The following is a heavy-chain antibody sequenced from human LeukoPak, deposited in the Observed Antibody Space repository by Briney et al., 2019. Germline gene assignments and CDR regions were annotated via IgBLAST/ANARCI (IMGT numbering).Heavy chain of an antibody. CDR3: ARASGSYYLSCDY. V-gene: IGHV4-34*01. J-gene: IGHJ4*02. CDR2: INHSGST. CDR1: GGSFSGYY. D-gene: IGHD3-10*01. Sequence: PSETLSLTCAVYGGSFSGYYWSWIRQPPGKGLEWIGEINHSGSTNYNPSLKSRVTISVDTSKNQFSLKLSSVTAADTAVYYCARASGSYYLSCDYWGQGTLVTVSS.